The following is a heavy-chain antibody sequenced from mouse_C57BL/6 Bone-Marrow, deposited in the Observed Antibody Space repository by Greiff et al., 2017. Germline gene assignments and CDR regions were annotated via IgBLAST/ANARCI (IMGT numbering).Heavy chain of an antibody. J-gene: IGHJ2*01. CDR2: IRNKANGYTT. CDR1: GFTFTDYY. V-gene: IGHV7-3*01. CDR3: ARWRDGPFDY. Sequence: EVKLMESGGGLVQPGGSLSLSCAASGFTFTDYYMSWVRQPPGKALEWLGFIRNKANGYTTEYSASVKGRFTISRDNSQSILYLQMNALRAEDSATYYWARWRDGPFDYWGQGTTLTVSP. D-gene: IGHD2-3*01.